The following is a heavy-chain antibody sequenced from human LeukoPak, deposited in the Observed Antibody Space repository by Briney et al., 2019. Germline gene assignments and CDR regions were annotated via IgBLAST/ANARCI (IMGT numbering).Heavy chain of an antibody. CDR3: ASSSGGFNFFDP. CDR2: INSDGSST. Sequence: PGGSLRLSCAASGFTFSRYWMHWVRQAPGKGLLWVSRINSDGSSTNYADSVKGRFTISRDNAKNTLYLQMNSLRVEDTAVYYCASSSGGFNFFDPWGQGTLVTVSS. D-gene: IGHD6-19*01. CDR1: GFTFSRYW. J-gene: IGHJ5*02. V-gene: IGHV3-74*01.